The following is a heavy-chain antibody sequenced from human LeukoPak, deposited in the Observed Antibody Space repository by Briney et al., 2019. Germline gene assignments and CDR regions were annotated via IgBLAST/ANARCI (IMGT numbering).Heavy chain of an antibody. J-gene: IGHJ4*02. Sequence: GASVKVSCKASVYTFTSYAINWVRQAPGQGLEWMGWMNPNSGNTGYAQKFQGRVTMTRNTSISTAYMELSSLRSEDTAVYYCARGARQDLRYFDWLGPDYWGQGTLVTVSS. CDR3: ARGARQDLRYFDWLGPDY. V-gene: IGHV1-8*01. D-gene: IGHD3-9*01. CDR1: VYTFTSYA. CDR2: MNPNSGNT.